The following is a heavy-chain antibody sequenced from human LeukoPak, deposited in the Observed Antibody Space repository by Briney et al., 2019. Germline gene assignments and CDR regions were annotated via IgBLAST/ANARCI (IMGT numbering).Heavy chain of an antibody. CDR3: ARSDYGGFGDY. Sequence: ASVKVSCKTSGYTFISYGISWMRQAPGQGLEWMGWISGYNGNTNYAQKLQGRVTMTTDTSTSTAYMELRSLRYDDTAVYYCARSDYGGFGDYWGQGTLVTVSS. V-gene: IGHV1-18*01. J-gene: IGHJ4*02. CDR2: ISGYNGNT. CDR1: GYTFISYG. D-gene: IGHD4-23*01.